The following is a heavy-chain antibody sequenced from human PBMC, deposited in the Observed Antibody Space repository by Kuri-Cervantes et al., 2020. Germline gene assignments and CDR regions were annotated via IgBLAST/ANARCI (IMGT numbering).Heavy chain of an antibody. CDR2: IYYSGST. CDR1: GFTFSDYY. CDR3: ARLAAAGKLSWFDP. V-gene: IGHV4-39*01. D-gene: IGHD6-13*01. J-gene: IGHJ5*02. Sequence: ESLKISCAASGFTFSDYYMNWIRRPPGKGLEWIANIYYSGSTYYNPSLKSRVTISADTSKNQFSLKLNSVTAADTTFYYCARLAAAGKLSWFDPWGQGTLVTVSS.